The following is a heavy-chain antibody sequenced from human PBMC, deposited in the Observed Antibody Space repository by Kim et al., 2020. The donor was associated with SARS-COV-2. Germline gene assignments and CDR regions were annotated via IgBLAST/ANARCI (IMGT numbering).Heavy chain of an antibody. CDR1: GGTFSSYA. V-gene: IGHV1-69*13. CDR2: IIPIFGTA. CDR3: ARGGYYDSSGFDAFDI. D-gene: IGHD3-22*01. J-gene: IGHJ3*02. Sequence: SVKVSCKASGGTFSSYAISWVRQAPGQGLEWMGGIIPIFGTANYAQKFQGRVTITADESTSTAYMELSSLRSEDTAVYYCARGGYYDSSGFDAFDIWGQGTMVTVSS.